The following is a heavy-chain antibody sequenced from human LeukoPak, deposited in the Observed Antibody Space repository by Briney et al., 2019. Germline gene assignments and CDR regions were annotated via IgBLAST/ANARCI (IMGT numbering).Heavy chain of an antibody. D-gene: IGHD3-22*01. CDR2: INHSGST. Sequence: PSETLSLTCAVYGGSFSGYYWSWIRQPPGKGLEWIGEINHSGSTNYNPSLKSRVTISVDTSKNQFSLKLNSVTAADTAVYYCARGLPYHRRPVYYYDSSGYQNWGQGTLVTVSS. V-gene: IGHV4-34*01. J-gene: IGHJ4*02. CDR3: ARGLPYHRRPVYYYDSSGYQN. CDR1: GGSFSGYY.